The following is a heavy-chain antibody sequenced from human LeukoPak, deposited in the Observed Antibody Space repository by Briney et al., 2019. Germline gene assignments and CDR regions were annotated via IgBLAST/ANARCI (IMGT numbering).Heavy chain of an antibody. CDR2: IYTSGST. Sequence: PSETLSLTCTVSGGSISSYYWSWIRQPPGKGLEWIGYIYTSGSTNYNPSLKSRVTISVDTSKNQFSLKLSSVTAADTAVYYCARQNDFWSGYFDYWGQGPLVTVSS. CDR3: ARQNDFWSGYFDY. J-gene: IGHJ4*02. D-gene: IGHD3-3*01. CDR1: GGSISSYY. V-gene: IGHV4-4*09.